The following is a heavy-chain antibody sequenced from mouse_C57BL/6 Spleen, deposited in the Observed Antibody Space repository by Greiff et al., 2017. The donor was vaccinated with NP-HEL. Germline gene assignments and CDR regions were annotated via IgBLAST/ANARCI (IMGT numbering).Heavy chain of an antibody. J-gene: IGHJ4*01. V-gene: IGHV5-16*01. CDR3: ARFYYGNYDYAMDY. CDR2: INYDGSST. Sequence: EVHLVESEGGLVQPGSSMKLSCTASGFTFGDYYMAWVRQVPEKGLEWVANINYDGSSTYYLDPLKGRFIISRDNAKNILYLQMSSLKSEDTATYYCARFYYGNYDYAMDYWGQGTSVTVSS. CDR1: GFTFGDYY. D-gene: IGHD2-1*01.